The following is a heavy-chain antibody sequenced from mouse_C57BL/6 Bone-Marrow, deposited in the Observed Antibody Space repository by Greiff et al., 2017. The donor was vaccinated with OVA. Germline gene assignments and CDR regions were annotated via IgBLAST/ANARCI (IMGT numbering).Heavy chain of an antibody. J-gene: IGHJ2*01. CDR3: AGGTYYYGSSPSY. V-gene: IGHV1-81*01. CDR2: IYPRSGNT. D-gene: IGHD1-1*01. Sequence: VKLMESGAELARPGASVKLSCKASGYTFTSYGISWVKQRTGQGLEWIGEIYPRSGNTYYNEKFKGKATLTADKSSSTAYMELRSLTSEDSAVYFCAGGTYYYGSSPSYWGQGTTLTVSS. CDR1: GYTFTSYG.